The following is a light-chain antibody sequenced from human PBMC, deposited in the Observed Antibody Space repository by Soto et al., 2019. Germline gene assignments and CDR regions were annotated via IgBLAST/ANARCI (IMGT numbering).Light chain of an antibody. J-gene: IGKJ3*01. CDR2: SAS. Sequence: DIQMTQSPSSLSASVGDRVTITCRESQGINIYLAWYQQKPGKVPKLLIYSASTLQSGVPSRFRGSGSGTDFTLTISSLQPEDVATYYCQKYDSAPRTFGPGTKVDIK. V-gene: IGKV1-27*01. CDR1: QGINIY. CDR3: QKYDSAPRT.